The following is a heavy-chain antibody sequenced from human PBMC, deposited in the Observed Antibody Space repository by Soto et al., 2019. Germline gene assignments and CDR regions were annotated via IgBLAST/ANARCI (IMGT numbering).Heavy chain of an antibody. CDR1: GCSTRNYF. CDR2: IYYSGTT. CDR3: ARYVNPYDTAVWFDP. V-gene: IGHV4-59*01. Sequence: QVQLQESGPGLVKPSETLSLTCTVSGCSTRNYFWSWIRQPPGKGLEWIGCIYYSGTTNYNSSLKSRVTISLDTSKNQFSLRLRSVTAADTAVYYCARYVNPYDTAVWFDPWGQGTLVTVSS. D-gene: IGHD3-9*01. J-gene: IGHJ5*02.